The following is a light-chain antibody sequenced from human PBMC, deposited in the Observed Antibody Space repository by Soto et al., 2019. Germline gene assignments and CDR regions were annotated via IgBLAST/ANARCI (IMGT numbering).Light chain of an antibody. J-gene: IGKJ2*01. CDR3: QQYDTYNT. CDR2: EAS. V-gene: IGKV1-5*03. CDR1: QSIGYR. Sequence: DIQMTQSPSTLSASVGDRVTITCRASQSIGYRLAWYQQRPGKAPKLLICEASTLETGVPSRFSGSGFGTDYTLTISSLQPDDFATYYCQQYDTYNTFGQGTKLEIK.